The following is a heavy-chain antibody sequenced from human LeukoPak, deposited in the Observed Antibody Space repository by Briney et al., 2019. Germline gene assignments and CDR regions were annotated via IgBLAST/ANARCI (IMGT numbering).Heavy chain of an antibody. J-gene: IGHJ4*02. Sequence: GGSLRLSCAASGFTFSSYAMSWVRQAPGKGLEWVSPISGSGGSTYYADSVKVRFTISRDNSKNTLYLQMNSLRAEDTAVYYCAKAHTYCSSTSCYPDYWGQGTLVTVSS. CDR1: GFTFSSYA. V-gene: IGHV3-23*01. D-gene: IGHD2-2*01. CDR2: ISGSGGST. CDR3: AKAHTYCSSTSCYPDY.